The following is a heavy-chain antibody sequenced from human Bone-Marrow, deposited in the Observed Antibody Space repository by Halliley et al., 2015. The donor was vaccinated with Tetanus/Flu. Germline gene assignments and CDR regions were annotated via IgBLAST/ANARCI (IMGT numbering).Heavy chain of an antibody. Sequence: SLRLSCAASGFTFGKTALSWVCQAPGKGLEYVAGISSNSENTYYADSVKGRFTISRDNSKNTLYLQMNSLRAEDTAVYYCAKDRPYGDENDFWGQGALVTVSS. J-gene: IGHJ4*02. D-gene: IGHD4-17*01. V-gene: IGHV3-23*01. CDR1: GFTFGKTA. CDR3: AKDRPYGDENDF. CDR2: ISSNSENT.